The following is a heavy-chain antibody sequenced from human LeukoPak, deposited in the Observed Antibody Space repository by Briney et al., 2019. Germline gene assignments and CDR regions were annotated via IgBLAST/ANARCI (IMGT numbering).Heavy chain of an antibody. D-gene: IGHD5-12*01. CDR1: GFTFSNYW. V-gene: IGHV3-30*02. J-gene: IGHJ5*01. CDR3: ARGRRYSGYDALDS. Sequence: GGSLRLSCAASGFTFSNYWMHWVRQAPGKGLEWVAFIRCDGSNKYYADSVKGRFTISRDNSKNTLYLQMNSLRAEDTAVYYCARGRRYSGYDALDSWGQGTLVTVSS. CDR2: IRCDGSNK.